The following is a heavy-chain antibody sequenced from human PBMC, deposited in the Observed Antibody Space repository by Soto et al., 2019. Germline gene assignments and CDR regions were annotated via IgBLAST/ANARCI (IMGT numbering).Heavy chain of an antibody. Sequence: GGSLRLSCAASGFRFSSYSMHWVRQAPGKGLEWVANIKQDGSEKYYVDSVKGRFTISRDNAKNSLYLQMNSLRAEDTAVYYCARDLLMVYAIPDYWGQGTLVTVSS. CDR3: ARDLLMVYAIPDY. CDR1: GFRFSSYS. D-gene: IGHD2-8*01. V-gene: IGHV3-7*01. J-gene: IGHJ4*02. CDR2: IKQDGSEK.